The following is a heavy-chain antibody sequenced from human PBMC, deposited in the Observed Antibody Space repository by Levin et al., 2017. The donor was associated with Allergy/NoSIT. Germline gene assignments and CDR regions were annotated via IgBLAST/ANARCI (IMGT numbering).Heavy chain of an antibody. D-gene: IGHD1-26*01. J-gene: IGHJ3*01. CDR2: VYPGDSNA. CDR1: GYIFTNNW. Sequence: GESLKISCQGSGYIFTNNWIGWVRQMPGKDPEWMGIVYPGDSNARYSPSFQGQATISADKSINTAYLQWSILKASDTAMYYCARLISGSYGDSFDVWGQGTMVTVSS. V-gene: IGHV5-51*01. CDR3: ARLISGSYGDSFDV.